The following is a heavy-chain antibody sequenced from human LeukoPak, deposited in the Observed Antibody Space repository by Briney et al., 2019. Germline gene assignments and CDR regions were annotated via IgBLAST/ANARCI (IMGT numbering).Heavy chain of an antibody. J-gene: IGHJ6*02. Sequence: ASAKVSCKASGGTFSSYAISWVRQAPGQGLEWMGRIIPILGIANYAQKFQGRVTITADKSTSTAYMELSSLRSEDTAVYYCARDVAAAGFLFRYGMDVWGQGTTVTVSS. CDR1: GGTFSSYA. CDR2: IIPILGIA. CDR3: ARDVAAAGFLFRYGMDV. D-gene: IGHD6-13*01. V-gene: IGHV1-69*04.